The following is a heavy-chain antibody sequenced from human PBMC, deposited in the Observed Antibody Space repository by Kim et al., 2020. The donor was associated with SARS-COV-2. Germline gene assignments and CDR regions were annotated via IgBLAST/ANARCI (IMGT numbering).Heavy chain of an antibody. Sequence: GGSLRLSCAASGFTFSSYAMHWVRQAPGKGLEWVAVISYDGSNKYYADSVKGRFTISRDNSKNTLYLQMNSLRAEDTAVYYCARQRTPSFRWGPVPDYF. CDR3: ARQRTPSFRWGPVPDYF. CDR1: GFTFSSYA. CDR2: ISYDGSNK. V-gene: IGHV3-30-3*01. J-gene: IGHJ4*01. D-gene: IGHD3-16*01.